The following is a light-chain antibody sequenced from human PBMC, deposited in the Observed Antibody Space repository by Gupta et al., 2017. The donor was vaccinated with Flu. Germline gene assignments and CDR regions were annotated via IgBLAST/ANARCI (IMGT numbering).Light chain of an antibody. CDR2: INN. CDR1: TSNIGNNL. Sequence: QSALTQTPSVSGTPGQSVTMSCSGSTSNIGNNLVNWYQFLPRTAPKGVIYINNKRPSGVPDRFSGYKAGTSASPKISGLQSEDEGDDYWAAWDDNLKGSVFGGGTKATVL. V-gene: IGLV1-44*01. J-gene: IGLJ3*02. CDR3: AAWDDNLKGSV.